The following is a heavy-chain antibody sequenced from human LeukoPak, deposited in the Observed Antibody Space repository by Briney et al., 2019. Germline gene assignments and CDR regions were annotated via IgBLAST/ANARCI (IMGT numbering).Heavy chain of an antibody. CDR1: GFTFDDYA. J-gene: IGHJ1*01. Sequence: GGSLRLSCAASGFTFDDYAMSWVRQAPGKGPEWVSAISGSGGSTYYADSVKGRFTISRDNSKNTLYLQMNSLRAEDTAVYYCAKPTSGSYYGEYFQHWGQGTLVTVSS. CDR2: ISGSGGST. D-gene: IGHD1-26*01. V-gene: IGHV3-23*01. CDR3: AKPTSGSYYGEYFQH.